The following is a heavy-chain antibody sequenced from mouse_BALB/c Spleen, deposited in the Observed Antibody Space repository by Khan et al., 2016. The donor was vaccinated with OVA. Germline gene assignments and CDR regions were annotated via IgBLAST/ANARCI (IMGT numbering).Heavy chain of an antibody. D-gene: IGHD1-1*01. Sequence: EVQLQESGPGLVKPSQSLSLTCTVTGYSITSGYAWNWIRQFPGNKLEWMGYISYSGGTSYTPSLKSRISITRDTSKNQFFLQLNSVTTEDTATYCCARGNYYGYYFDYWGQGTTLTVSS. CDR1: GYSITSGYA. J-gene: IGHJ2*01. CDR3: ARGNYYGYYFDY. CDR2: ISYSGGT. V-gene: IGHV3-2*02.